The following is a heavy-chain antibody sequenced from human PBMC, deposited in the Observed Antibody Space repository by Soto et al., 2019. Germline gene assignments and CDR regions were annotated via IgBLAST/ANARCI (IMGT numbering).Heavy chain of an antibody. V-gene: IGHV4-31*03. CDR1: GGSISSGGYY. CDR2: IYYSGST. Sequence: PSETLSLTCTVSGGSISSGGYYWSWIRQHPGKGLEWIGYIYYSGSTYYNPSLKSRVTISVDTSKNQFSLKLSSVTAADTAVYYCARDRDSNFHSFDYWGQGTLVTVSS. CDR3: ARDRDSNFHSFDY. D-gene: IGHD4-4*01. J-gene: IGHJ4*02.